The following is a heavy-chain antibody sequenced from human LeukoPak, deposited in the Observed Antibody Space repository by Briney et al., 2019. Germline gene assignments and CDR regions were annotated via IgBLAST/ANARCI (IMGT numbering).Heavy chain of an antibody. CDR3: ARHTMETYTVGYFDY. D-gene: IGHD2-2*02. CDR1: GGSISSSSYY. Sequence: SETLSLTCTVSGGSISSSSYYWGWIRQPPGKGLEWIGSIYYSGSTYYNPSLKSRVTISVDTSKNQFSLKLSSVTAADTAVYYCARHTMETYTVGYFDYWGQGTLVTVSS. V-gene: IGHV4-39*01. J-gene: IGHJ4*02. CDR2: IYYSGST.